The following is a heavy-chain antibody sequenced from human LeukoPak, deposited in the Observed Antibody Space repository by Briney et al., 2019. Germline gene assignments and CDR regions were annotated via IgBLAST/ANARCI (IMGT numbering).Heavy chain of an antibody. CDR3: AREGSSYCSGDSCYGDAFDI. V-gene: IGHV1-2*02. Sequence: GASVKVSCKASGYTFTGYYMHWVRQAPGQGLEWMGWINPNSGGTNYAQKFQGRVTMTRDTSISTAYMELSRLRSDDTAVYYCAREGSSYCSGDSCYGDAFDIWGQGTMVTVSS. D-gene: IGHD2-15*01. CDR1: GYTFTGYY. CDR2: INPNSGGT. J-gene: IGHJ3*02.